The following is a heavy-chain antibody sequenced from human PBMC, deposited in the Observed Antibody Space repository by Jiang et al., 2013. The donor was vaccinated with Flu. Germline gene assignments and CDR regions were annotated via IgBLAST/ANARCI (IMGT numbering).Heavy chain of an antibody. Sequence: GAEVKKPGESLKISCKASGYSFTNYWIGWVRQMPGKGLEWMGIIYPGDSDTTYSPSFQGQVTISADRSITTAYLQWSSLMASDTAMYYCARQAPVAGTYDYWGQGTLVTVSS. CDR1: GYSFTNYW. J-gene: IGHJ4*02. CDR3: ARQAPVAGTYDY. V-gene: IGHV5-51*01. CDR2: IYPGDSDT. D-gene: IGHD6-19*01.